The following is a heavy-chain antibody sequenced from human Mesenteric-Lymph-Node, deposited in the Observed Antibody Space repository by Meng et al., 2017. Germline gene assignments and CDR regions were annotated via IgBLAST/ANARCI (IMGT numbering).Heavy chain of an antibody. CDR3: ARGFAEDYNGNHVFDS. J-gene: IGHJ4*02. D-gene: IGHD4-23*01. Sequence: ASVKVSCKASGYSFTAYYLHWVRQAPGQGPEWMGRINPLTGGTNYAQKFQGRVTLTRDTSISTAFMEVSRLGSADTAVYYCARGFAEDYNGNHVFDSWGQGTLVTVSS. CDR2: INPLTGGT. V-gene: IGHV1-2*06. CDR1: GYSFTAYY.